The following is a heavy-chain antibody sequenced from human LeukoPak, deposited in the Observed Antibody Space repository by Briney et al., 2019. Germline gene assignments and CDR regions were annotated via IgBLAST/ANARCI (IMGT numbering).Heavy chain of an antibody. CDR3: AGDGGPFEN. CDR1: GFTLSSYW. Sequence: QPGGSLRLSCAASGFTLSSYWMSWVRQAPGKGLEWVANIKQDGSEKYYVDSVKGRFTISRDNAKKSVYLQMNSLRDEDTAIYYCAGDGGPFENWGQGTLVTVSS. D-gene: IGHD4-23*01. J-gene: IGHJ4*02. V-gene: IGHV3-7*01. CDR2: IKQDGSEK.